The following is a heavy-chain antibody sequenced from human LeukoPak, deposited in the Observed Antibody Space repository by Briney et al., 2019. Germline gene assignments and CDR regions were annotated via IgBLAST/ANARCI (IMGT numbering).Heavy chain of an antibody. CDR2: IKSKTDGGTT. CDR1: GFTFSNAW. J-gene: IGHJ3*02. D-gene: IGHD1-26*01. V-gene: IGHV3-15*01. CDR3: TTGSLGRRAFDI. Sequence: GGSLRLSCAASGFTFSNAWMSWVGQAPGKGLDWVGRIKSKTDGGTTDYAAPVKGRFTISRDDSKNTLYLQMNSLKTEDTAVYYCTTGSLGRRAFDIWGQGTMVTVSS.